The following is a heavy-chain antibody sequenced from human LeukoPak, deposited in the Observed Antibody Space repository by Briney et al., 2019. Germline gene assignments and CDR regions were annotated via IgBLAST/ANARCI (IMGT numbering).Heavy chain of an antibody. D-gene: IGHD3-22*01. CDR1: GFTFSSYA. J-gene: IGHJ4*02. V-gene: IGHV3-23*01. CDR2: ISGSGGST. Sequence: GRSLRLSCAASGFTFSSYAMSWVRQAPGKGLEWVSAISGSGGSTYYADSVKGRFTISRDNSKNTLYLQMNSLRAEDTAVYYCAKDRDYYDSSGYWVYWGQGTLVTVSS. CDR3: AKDRDYYDSSGYWVY.